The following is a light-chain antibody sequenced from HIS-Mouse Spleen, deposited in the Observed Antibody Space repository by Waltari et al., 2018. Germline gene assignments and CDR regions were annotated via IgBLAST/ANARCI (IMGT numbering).Light chain of an antibody. V-gene: IGKV3-20*01. Sequence: EIVLTQSPGTLSLSPGERATLHCRASQSVNSSYLAWYQQKPGQAPRLLIYGASSRATGIPDRFSGSGSGTDFTLTISRLEPEDFAVYYCQQYGSSLTWTFGQGTKVEIK. CDR3: QQYGSSLTWT. CDR2: GAS. CDR1: QSVNSSY. J-gene: IGKJ1*01.